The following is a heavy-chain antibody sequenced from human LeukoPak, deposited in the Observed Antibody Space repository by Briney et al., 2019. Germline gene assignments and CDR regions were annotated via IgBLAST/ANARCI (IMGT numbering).Heavy chain of an antibody. CDR2: MNEYSTTI. CDR3: ARGGVNPVDH. D-gene: IGHD1-14*01. CDR1: GFPLNSFW. Sequence: GSLRLSCGASGFPLNSFWMHRVRQTHGKGLVWVSDMNEYSTTIRYADSLKGRFTISRDNAKSILYLQMNNLRAEDTAMYFCARGGVNPVDHWGQGTLVTVSS. J-gene: IGHJ4*02. V-gene: IGHV3-74*01.